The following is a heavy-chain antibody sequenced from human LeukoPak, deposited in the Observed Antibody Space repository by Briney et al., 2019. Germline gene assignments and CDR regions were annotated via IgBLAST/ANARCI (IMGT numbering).Heavy chain of an antibody. CDR2: IHYSGST. V-gene: IGHV4-59*12. CDR3: ARGGGISLRYYYYGMDV. CDR1: GGSINSYY. Sequence: SETLSLTCTVSGGSINSYYWSWIRLPPGKGLEWIAYIHYSGSTNYNPSLKSRVTISVDTSKNQFSLKLSSVTAADTAVYYCARGGGISLRYYYYGMDVWGQGTTVTVSS. J-gene: IGHJ6*02. D-gene: IGHD3-16*01.